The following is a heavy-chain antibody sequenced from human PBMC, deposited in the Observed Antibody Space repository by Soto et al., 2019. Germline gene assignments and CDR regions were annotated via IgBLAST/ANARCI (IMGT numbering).Heavy chain of an antibody. CDR1: GGTFSSYA. D-gene: IGHD6-6*01. CDR2: IIPIFGTA. J-gene: IGHJ4*02. CDR3: ARDRDGGYSSSSGPFDY. Sequence: VKVSCKASGGTFSSYAISWVRQAPGQGLEWMGGIIPIFGTANYAQKFQGRVTITADESTSTAYMELSSLRSEDTAVYYCARDRDGGYSSSSGPFDYWGQGTLVTVSS. V-gene: IGHV1-69*01.